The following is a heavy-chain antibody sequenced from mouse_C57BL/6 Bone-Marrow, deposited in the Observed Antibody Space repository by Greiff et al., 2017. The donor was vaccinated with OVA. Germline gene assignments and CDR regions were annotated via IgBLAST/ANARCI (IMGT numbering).Heavy chain of an antibody. CDR3: ARSPITTVWDY. V-gene: IGHV1-26*01. CDR1: GFTFTNYY. J-gene: IGHJ2*01. CDR2: INPNNGGT. D-gene: IGHD1-1*01. Sequence: VQLQQSGPELVKPGASVKISCTASGFTFTNYYMHWVKQSHGKSLEWIGTINPNNGGTSYNPQFKGKATLTVDKSSSTAYMELRSLKSEDSAVYYCARSPITTVWDYWGQGTTLTVSS.